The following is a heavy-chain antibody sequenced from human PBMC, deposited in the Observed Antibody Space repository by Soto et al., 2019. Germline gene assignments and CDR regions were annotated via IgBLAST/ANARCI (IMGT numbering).Heavy chain of an antibody. Sequence: GVLRLSCAASGFTFSSYAMSWVRQAPGKGLEWVSAISGSGGSTYYADSVKGRFTISRDNSKNTLYLQMNSLRAEDTAVYYCAAEKTNYGDYFDYWGQGTLVTVSS. J-gene: IGHJ4*02. CDR3: AAEKTNYGDYFDY. D-gene: IGHD4-17*01. V-gene: IGHV3-23*01. CDR1: GFTFSSYA. CDR2: ISGSGGST.